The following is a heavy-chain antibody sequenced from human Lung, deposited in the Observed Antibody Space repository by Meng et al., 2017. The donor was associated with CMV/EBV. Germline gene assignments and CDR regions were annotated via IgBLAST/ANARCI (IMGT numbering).Heavy chain of an antibody. V-gene: IGHV1-69*05. Sequence: SXXVSYKASGGTFSSYAISWVRQAPGQGLEWMGGIIPIFGTANYAQKFQGRVTITTDESTSTAYMELSSLRSEDTAVYYCARVEMGMVVADYWGQGTLVTVSS. J-gene: IGHJ4*02. D-gene: IGHD2-15*01. CDR1: GGTFSSYA. CDR2: IIPIFGTA. CDR3: ARVEMGMVVADY.